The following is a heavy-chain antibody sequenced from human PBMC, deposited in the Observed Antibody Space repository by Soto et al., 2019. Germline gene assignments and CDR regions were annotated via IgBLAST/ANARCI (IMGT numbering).Heavy chain of an antibody. D-gene: IGHD2-2*01. Sequence: GGSLRLSCAASGFTFSSYAMSWVRQAPGKGLEWVSAISGSGGSTYYADSVKGRFTISRDNSRNTLYLQMTSLRAEDKAVYYCAKVGDCSSTSCNLYYDYYYMDVWGKGTTVTVSS. CDR3: AKVGDCSSTSCNLYYDYYYMDV. V-gene: IGHV3-23*01. CDR2: ISGSGGST. J-gene: IGHJ6*03. CDR1: GFTFSSYA.